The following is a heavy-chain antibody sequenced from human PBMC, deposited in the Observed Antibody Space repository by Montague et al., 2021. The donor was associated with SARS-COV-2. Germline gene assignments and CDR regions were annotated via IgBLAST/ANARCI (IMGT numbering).Heavy chain of an antibody. CDR2: IYYTGNI. CDR1: GGSITNNIDY. CDR3: ARLKRYFDSSGSPSAFDF. D-gene: IGHD3-22*01. J-gene: IGHJ3*01. V-gene: IGHV4-39*02. Sequence: SETLSLTYTVPGGSITNNIDYWAWIRQPPGKGLEWIGSIYYTGNIYYNPSLKSRVTISVLTSKNHFTLKLSAVTAAETAVYYCARLKRYFDSSGSPSAFDFWGQGTKVTVSS.